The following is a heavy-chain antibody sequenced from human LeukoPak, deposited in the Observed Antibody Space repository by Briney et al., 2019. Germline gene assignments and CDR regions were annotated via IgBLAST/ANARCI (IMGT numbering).Heavy chain of an antibody. CDR2: IYYSGST. J-gene: IGHJ4*02. V-gene: IGHV4-59*01. CDR3: ARGDGSGWYQFDY. D-gene: IGHD6-19*01. CDR1: GGSISSYY. Sequence: SETLSLTCTVSGGSISSYYWSWIRQPPGKGLEWIGYIYYSGSTNYNPSLKSRVTISVDTSKNQFSLKLSSVTAADTAVYYCARGDGSGWYQFDYWGQGTLVTVSS.